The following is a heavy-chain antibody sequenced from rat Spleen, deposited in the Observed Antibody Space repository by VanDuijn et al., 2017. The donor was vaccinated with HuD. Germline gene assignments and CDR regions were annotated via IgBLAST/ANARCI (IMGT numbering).Heavy chain of an antibody. CDR1: GFSITSNY. V-gene: IGHV3-1*01. Sequence: EVQLQESGPGLVKPSQSLSLTCSVTGFSITSNYWAWIRKFPGNKMEWIGHISYSGTTSYNPSLKSRISISRDTSKNQFFLQLNSVTTEDTARYYCARTNSPYYYVMDAWGQGASVTVSS. CDR2: ISYSGTT. J-gene: IGHJ4*01. CDR3: ARTNSPYYYVMDA.